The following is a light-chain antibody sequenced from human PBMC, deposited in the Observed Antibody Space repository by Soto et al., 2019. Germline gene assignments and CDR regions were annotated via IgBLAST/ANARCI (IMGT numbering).Light chain of an antibody. CDR2: AAS. Sequence: DIQMTQSPYSLSASVGDRVTITCRASQSISNYLNWYQQKPGKAPRLLIHAASSLQSGVTSRFSGSGSGTDFTLTISSLQPEDFAIYYCQQSYNAPRTFGPGTKVEIK. CDR1: QSISNY. CDR3: QQSYNAPRT. V-gene: IGKV1-39*01. J-gene: IGKJ1*01.